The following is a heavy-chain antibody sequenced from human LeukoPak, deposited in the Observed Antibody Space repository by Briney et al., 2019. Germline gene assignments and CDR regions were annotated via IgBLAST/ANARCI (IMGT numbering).Heavy chain of an antibody. CDR2: IDLEGSQR. J-gene: IGHJ4*02. CDR1: GFTFFNYW. CDR3: ARDVDYANPRHDY. V-gene: IGHV3-7*01. D-gene: IGHD4/OR15-4a*01. Sequence: GGSLRLSCAASGFTFFNYWMSWVRQAPGKGLEWVANIDLEGSQRFYVDSLKGQFTISRDNANNLVYLQMNSLRAEDTAVYYCARDVDYANPRHDYWGQGTLVTVSS.